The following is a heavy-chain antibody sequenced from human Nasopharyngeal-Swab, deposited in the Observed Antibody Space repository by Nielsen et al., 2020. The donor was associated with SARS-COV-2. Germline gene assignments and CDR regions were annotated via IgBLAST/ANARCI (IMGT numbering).Heavy chain of an antibody. CDR3: AKGGRWRFFDY. D-gene: IGHD5-24*01. V-gene: IGHV3-23*01. J-gene: IGHJ4*02. Sequence: VRQAPGKGLEWVSAISGSGGSTYYADSVKGRFTISRDNSKNTLYLQMNSLRAEDTAVYYCAKGGRWRFFDYWGQGTLVTVSS. CDR2: ISGSGGST.